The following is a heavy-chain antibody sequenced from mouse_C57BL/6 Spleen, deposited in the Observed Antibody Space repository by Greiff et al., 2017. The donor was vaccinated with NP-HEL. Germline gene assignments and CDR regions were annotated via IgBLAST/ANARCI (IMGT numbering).Heavy chain of an antibody. CDR3: ARDAGDSTGFAY. Sequence: EVQRVESGGGLVKPGGSLKLSCAASGFTFSSYAMSWVRQTPEKRLEWVATISDGGSYTYYPDNVKGRFTISRDNAKNNLYLQMSHLKSEDTAMYYCARDAGDSTGFAYWGQGTLVTVSA. D-gene: IGHD3-1*01. V-gene: IGHV5-4*01. CDR2: ISDGGSYT. J-gene: IGHJ3*01. CDR1: GFTFSSYA.